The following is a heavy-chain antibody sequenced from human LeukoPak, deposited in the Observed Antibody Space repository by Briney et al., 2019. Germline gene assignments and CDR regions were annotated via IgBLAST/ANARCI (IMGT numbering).Heavy chain of an antibody. CDR1: GGSISSGNYY. J-gene: IGHJ3*02. Sequence: SQTLSLTCTVSGGSISSGNYYWSWIRQPPGRGLEWIGYIYYSGSTYHNPSLKSRVTISVDTSKNQFSLKLSSVTAADTAVYYCARDPPSGSYHTHDAFDIWGQGTMVTVSS. D-gene: IGHD1-26*01. V-gene: IGHV4-30-4*08. CDR2: IYYSGST. CDR3: ARDPPSGSYHTHDAFDI.